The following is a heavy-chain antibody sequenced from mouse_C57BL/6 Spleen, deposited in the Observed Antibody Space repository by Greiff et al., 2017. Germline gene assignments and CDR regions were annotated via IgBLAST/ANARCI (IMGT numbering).Heavy chain of an antibody. Sequence: VQLQQPGAELVMPGASVKLSCKASGYTFTSYWMHWVKQRPGQGLEWIGEIDPSDSYTNYNQKFKGKTTLTVDKSSSTAYMQLSSLTSEDSAVYYCARVRYDYGTTAWFAYWGQGTLVTVSA. V-gene: IGHV1-69*01. CDR3: ARVRYDYGTTAWFAY. D-gene: IGHD2-4*01. CDR2: IDPSDSYT. CDR1: GYTFTSYW. J-gene: IGHJ3*01.